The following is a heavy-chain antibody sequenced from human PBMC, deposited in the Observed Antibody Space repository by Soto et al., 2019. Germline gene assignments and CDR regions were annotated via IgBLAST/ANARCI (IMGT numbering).Heavy chain of an antibody. CDR3: ATAEVDY. Sequence: GSLRLSCAVSGFSFRDNWMHWVRQAPGKALEWVSRMNRDGSTTDYAGSVKGRFTVSRDNAKNTLYLQMNSLRAEDTAVYYCATAEVDYWGPGTLVTVSS. CDR2: MNRDGSTT. CDR1: GFSFRDNW. J-gene: IGHJ4*02. V-gene: IGHV3-74*01.